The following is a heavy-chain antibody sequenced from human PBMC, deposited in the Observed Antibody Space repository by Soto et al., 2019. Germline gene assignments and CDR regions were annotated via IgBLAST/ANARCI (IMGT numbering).Heavy chain of an antibody. CDR1: GGSISSGGYY. CDR3: ARGYCSSTSCYEGSYYYYYMDV. Sequence: SETLSLTCTVSGGSISSGGYYWSWIRQHPGKGLEWIGDINYSGSTNYNPSLKSRVTISVDTSKNQFSLKLSSVTAADTAVYYCARGYCSSTSCYEGSYYYYYMDVWGKGTTVTVSS. D-gene: IGHD2-2*01. V-gene: IGHV4-31*03. J-gene: IGHJ6*03. CDR2: INYSGST.